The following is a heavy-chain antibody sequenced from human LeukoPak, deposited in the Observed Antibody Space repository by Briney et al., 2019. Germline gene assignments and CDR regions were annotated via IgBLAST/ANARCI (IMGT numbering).Heavy chain of an antibody. D-gene: IGHD3-10*01. J-gene: IGHJ4*02. V-gene: IGHV3-23*01. CDR1: GFTFSNYA. Sequence: GGSLRLSCAASGFTFSNYAMSWVRQAPGKGLEWVSAISGSGGRTYYADSVKGRFTLSRDNSKNTLYLQMNRLRAEDTAVYYCAKEYFYGSGTYYNVDYWGQGTLVTVSS. CDR3: AKEYFYGSGTYYNVDY. CDR2: ISGSGGRT.